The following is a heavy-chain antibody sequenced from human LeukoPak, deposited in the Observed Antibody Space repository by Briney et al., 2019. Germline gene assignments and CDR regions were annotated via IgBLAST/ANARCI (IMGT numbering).Heavy chain of an antibody. Sequence: PGGSLRLSCAASGFTFSSYAMHWVRQAPGKGLEWVAVISYDGSNKYYADSVKGRFTISRDNSKNTLYLQMNSLRAEDTAVYYCARGGDYGDPKTPWFDPWGQGTLVTVSS. J-gene: IGHJ5*02. D-gene: IGHD4-17*01. CDR2: ISYDGSNK. CDR1: GFTFSSYA. CDR3: ARGGDYGDPKTPWFDP. V-gene: IGHV3-30*04.